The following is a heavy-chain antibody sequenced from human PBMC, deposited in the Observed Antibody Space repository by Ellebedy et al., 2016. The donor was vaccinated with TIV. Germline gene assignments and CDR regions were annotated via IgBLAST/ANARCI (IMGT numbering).Heavy chain of an antibody. Sequence: GESLKISCAASGFIVSRNFMTWVRQPPGKGLEWVSDFYKDGHTYFADSVMGRYSVCTDTSNNTLYLQMNSLRAEDTAIYYCAQSYMDAVMCVWGQGTTVTVSS. V-gene: IGHV3-66*02. D-gene: IGHD2-8*01. CDR1: GFIVSRNF. CDR2: FYKDGHT. CDR3: AQSYMDAVMCV. J-gene: IGHJ6*02.